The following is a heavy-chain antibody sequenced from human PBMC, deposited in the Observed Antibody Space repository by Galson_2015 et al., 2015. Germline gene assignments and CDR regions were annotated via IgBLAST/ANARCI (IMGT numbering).Heavy chain of an antibody. V-gene: IGHV4-4*02. CDR3: ARGGNSYGRAFDY. CDR2: IYHSGST. CDR1: GGSISSSNW. D-gene: IGHD5-18*01. J-gene: IGHJ4*02. Sequence: TLSLTCAVSGGSISSSNWWSWVRQPPGKGLEWIGEIYHSGSTNYNPSLKSRVTISVDKSKNQFSLKLSSVTAADTAVYYCARGGNSYGRAFDYGGQGTLVTVSS.